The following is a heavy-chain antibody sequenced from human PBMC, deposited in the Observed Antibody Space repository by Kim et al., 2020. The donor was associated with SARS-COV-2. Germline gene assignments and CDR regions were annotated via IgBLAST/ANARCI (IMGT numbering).Heavy chain of an antibody. CDR3: APRGRTRSYESHSYWYFDL. Sequence: ASVKVSCKASGYTFTDYYIHWVRQAPGQGLEWMGWINPNSGGTNYAQKFQGRVTMTRDTSISTAYMELSSLTSDDTAIYYCAPRGRTRSYESHSYWYFDLWGRGTLVIVSS. V-gene: IGHV1-2*02. CDR1: GYTFTDYY. J-gene: IGHJ2*01. D-gene: IGHD1-7*01. CDR2: INPNSGGT.